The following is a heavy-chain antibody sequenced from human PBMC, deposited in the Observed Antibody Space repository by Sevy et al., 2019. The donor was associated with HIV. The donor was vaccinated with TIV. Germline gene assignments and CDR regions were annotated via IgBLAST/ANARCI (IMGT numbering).Heavy chain of an antibody. D-gene: IGHD3-10*01. CDR2: ISAYNGNT. CDR3: AMVRGVTHYYYYYGMDV. Sequence: ASVKVSCKASGYTFTSYGISWVRQAPGQGLEWMGWISAYNGNTNYAQKLQGRVTMTTDTSTSTAYMELRSLRSDDTAVYYCAMVRGVTHYYYYYGMDVWGQGTTVTVSS. J-gene: IGHJ6*02. V-gene: IGHV1-18*01. CDR1: GYTFTSYG.